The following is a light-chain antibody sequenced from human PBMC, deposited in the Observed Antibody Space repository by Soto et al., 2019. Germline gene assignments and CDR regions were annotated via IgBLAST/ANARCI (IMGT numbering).Light chain of an antibody. Sequence: GDRVTITCRASQSITYWLAWYQQKPGRAPKLLIYDVFNLQSGVPSRFSGSGSGTEFTLTISSLQPDDSATYYCQQYHSFSFTFGQGNKLAIK. CDR2: DVF. CDR3: QQYHSFSFT. V-gene: IGKV1-5*01. J-gene: IGKJ2*01. CDR1: QSITYW.